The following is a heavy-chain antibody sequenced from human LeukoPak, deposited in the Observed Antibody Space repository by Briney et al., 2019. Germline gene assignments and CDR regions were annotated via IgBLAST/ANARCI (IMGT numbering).Heavy chain of an antibody. CDR1: ADSISSYY. V-gene: IGHV4-4*07. D-gene: IGHD6-19*01. Sequence: SETLSLTCTVSADSISSYYWSWIRQPAGKRLEWIGRVYISGSINYNPSLKSRVTMSLDTSKNQFSLKLTSVTVADTAVYYCARGVPISSAWYYFDSWGQGTLVTVSS. J-gene: IGHJ4*02. CDR2: VYISGSI. CDR3: ARGVPISSAWYYFDS.